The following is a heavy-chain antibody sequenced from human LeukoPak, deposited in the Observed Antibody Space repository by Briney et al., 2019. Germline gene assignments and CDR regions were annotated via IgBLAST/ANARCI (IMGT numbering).Heavy chain of an antibody. D-gene: IGHD3-10*01. J-gene: IGHJ4*02. CDR1: GGSISSYY. CDR2: IYYSGST. V-gene: IGHV4-59*01. CDR3: AREIHYGSGSYPGY. Sequence: SETLSLTCTVSGGSISSYYWSWIRQPPGKGLEWIGYIYYSGSTNYNPSLKSRVIISVDTSKNQFSLKLSSVTAADTAVYYCAREIHYGSGSYPGYWGQGTLVTVSS.